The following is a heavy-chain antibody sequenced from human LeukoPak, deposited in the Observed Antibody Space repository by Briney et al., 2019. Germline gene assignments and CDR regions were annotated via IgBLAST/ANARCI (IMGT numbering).Heavy chain of an antibody. J-gene: IGHJ4*02. CDR3: AKDMTTVVTPEFDY. Sequence: PGGSLRLSCAASGFTFSSYAMSWVRQAPGKGLEWVSAISGSGGSTYYADSMKGRFTISRDNSKNTLYLQMNSLRAEDTAIYYCAKDMTTVVTPEFDYWGQGTLVTVSS. CDR2: ISGSGGST. V-gene: IGHV3-23*01. D-gene: IGHD4-23*01. CDR1: GFTFSSYA.